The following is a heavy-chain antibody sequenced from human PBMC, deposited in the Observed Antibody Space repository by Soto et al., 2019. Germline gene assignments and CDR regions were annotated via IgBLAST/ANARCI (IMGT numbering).Heavy chain of an antibody. Sequence: PVGSLRLSCSASGFTFSSYAMHWVRQAPGKGLEYVSAISSNGGSTYYADSVKGRFTISRDNSKNTLYLQMGSLRAEDTAVYYCVKDLIVVVPAATIVRDYYYYGMDVWGQGTTVTI. CDR3: VKDLIVVVPAATIVRDYYYYGMDV. CDR1: GFTFSSYA. J-gene: IGHJ6*02. D-gene: IGHD2-2*01. V-gene: IGHV3-64D*06. CDR2: ISSNGGST.